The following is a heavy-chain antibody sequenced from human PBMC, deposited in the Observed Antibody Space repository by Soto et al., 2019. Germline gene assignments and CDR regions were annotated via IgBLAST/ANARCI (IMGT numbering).Heavy chain of an antibody. V-gene: IGHV4-59*01. CDR3: ARWAVAADN. D-gene: IGHD6-19*01. Sequence: QVQLQESGPGLVKPSETLSLTCTVSGVSINNYYWSWIRQPPGTGLEWIGYIYYTGSTNYNPSLKSRVTMSVETSKNQFSLKLSYVTAADTAGYYCARWAVAADNWGQGSLVTVSS. CDR1: GVSINNYY. CDR2: IYYTGST. J-gene: IGHJ4*02.